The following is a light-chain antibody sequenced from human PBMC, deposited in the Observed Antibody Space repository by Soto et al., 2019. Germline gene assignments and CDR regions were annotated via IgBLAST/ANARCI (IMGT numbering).Light chain of an antibody. CDR2: DVS. CDR1: SSDVGGYNY. CDR3: SSYTISSTLV. J-gene: IGLJ2*01. V-gene: IGLV2-14*01. Sequence: QSALTQPASVSGSPGQSIPISCTGTSSDVGGYNYVSWYQQHPGKAPKLMIYDVSDRPSGVSNRFSGSKSGNTASLTISGLQAEDGADYYCSSYTISSTLVFGGGTQLTVL.